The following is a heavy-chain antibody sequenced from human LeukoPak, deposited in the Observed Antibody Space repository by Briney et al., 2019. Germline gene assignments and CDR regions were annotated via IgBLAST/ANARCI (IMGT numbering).Heavy chain of an antibody. D-gene: IGHD5-24*01. CDR2: IYPGDSDT. CDR1: GSIFTSYW. Sequence: GASLQISCEGSGSIFTSYWIGWGRQLPGKGLEWVGIIYPGDSDTRYSPSFQGQVTISADKSISTAYLQWSRLKASDTAMYYCARPGRDGYNSLVGHFEYWGQGTLVTVSS. J-gene: IGHJ4*02. V-gene: IGHV5-51*01. CDR3: ARPGRDGYNSLVGHFEY.